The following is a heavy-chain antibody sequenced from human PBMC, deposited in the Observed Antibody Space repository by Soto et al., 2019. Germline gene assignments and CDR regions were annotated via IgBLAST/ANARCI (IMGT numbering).Heavy chain of an antibody. CDR2: IAYDGSNK. CDR3: ARTITMIVGHDAFDI. V-gene: IGHV3-30*04. J-gene: IGHJ3*02. CDR1: GFTFSSYA. Sequence: GGSLRLSCAASGFTFSSYAMHWVRQAPGKRLEWVAVIAYDGSNKYYADSVKGRFTISRDNSKNTLYLQMNSLRAEDTAVYYGARTITMIVGHDAFDIWGQGTMVTVSS. D-gene: IGHD3-22*01.